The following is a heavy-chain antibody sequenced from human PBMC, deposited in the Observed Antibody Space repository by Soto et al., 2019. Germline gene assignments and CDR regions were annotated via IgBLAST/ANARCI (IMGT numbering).Heavy chain of an antibody. V-gene: IGHV4-30-4*01. J-gene: IGHJ5*02. D-gene: IGHD3-22*01. Sequence: TLSLTCTVSGGSISSGDYYWSWIRQPPGKGLEWIGYIYYSGSTYYNPSLKSRVTISVDTSKNQFSLKLSSVTAADTAVYYCARDLEEFSSGYYLNWFDPWGQGTLVTVSS. CDR3: ARDLEEFSSGYYLNWFDP. CDR1: GGSISSGDYY. CDR2: IYYSGST.